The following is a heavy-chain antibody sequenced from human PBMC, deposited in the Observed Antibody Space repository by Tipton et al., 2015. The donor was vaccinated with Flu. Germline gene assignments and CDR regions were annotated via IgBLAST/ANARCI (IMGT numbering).Heavy chain of an antibody. CDR1: GGSISSYY. D-gene: IGHD5-18*01. CDR3: ARLAYSYDIRGYYFDS. Sequence: LSCSVSGGSISSYYWSWIRQPAGKGLEWIGRILTGGSTNYNPSLKSRVTMSVDTSKNQFSLKLSSVTAADTAVYYCARLAYSYDIRGYYFDSWGQGTLVTVSS. V-gene: IGHV4-4*07. CDR2: ILTGGST. J-gene: IGHJ4*02.